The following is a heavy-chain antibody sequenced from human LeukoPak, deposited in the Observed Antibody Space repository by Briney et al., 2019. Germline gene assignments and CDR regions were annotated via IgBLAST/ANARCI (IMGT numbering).Heavy chain of an antibody. CDR1: GDSVSSNSAA. J-gene: IGHJ6*02. CDR2: TYYRSKWYN. CDR3: AREYSTYPYYYYGMDV. D-gene: IGHD6-13*01. Sequence: SQTLSLTCALSGDSVSSNSAAWNWIRQSPSRGLEWLGRTYYRSKWYNDYAVSVRSRITINPDTSKNRFSLQLNSVTPEDTAVYYCAREYSTYPYYYYGMDVWGQGTTVTVSS. V-gene: IGHV6-1*01.